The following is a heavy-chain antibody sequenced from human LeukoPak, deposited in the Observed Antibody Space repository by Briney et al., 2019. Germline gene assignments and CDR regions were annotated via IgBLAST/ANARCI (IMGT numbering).Heavy chain of an antibody. CDR2: ISGSGDSI. J-gene: IGHJ1*01. D-gene: IGHD1-26*01. CDR1: GLTFSGYE. V-gene: IGHV3-48*03. Sequence: GRSLRLSCAASGLTFSGYEMNWVRQAPGKGLEWVSYISGSGDSIDHADSVKGRFTISRDNAKNSLYLQMNSLRAEDTAVYYYVRDVTRGWDRHLWGQGTLVTVPS. CDR3: VRDVTRGWDRHL.